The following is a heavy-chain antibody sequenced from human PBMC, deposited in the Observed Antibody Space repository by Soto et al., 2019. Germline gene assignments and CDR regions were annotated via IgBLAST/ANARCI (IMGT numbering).Heavy chain of an antibody. Sequence: EVQLLESGGGLVQPGGSLRLSCAASGFTFSSYAMSWVRQAPGKGLEWVSAISGSGGSTYYADSVKGRITISRDNSKNTLYLQMNILRPEDTAVYYCAKSECSSTSCYMAYYYYGMDVWGQGSTVTVSS. V-gene: IGHV3-23*01. CDR2: ISGSGGST. J-gene: IGHJ6*02. CDR3: AKSECSSTSCYMAYYYYGMDV. D-gene: IGHD2-2*02. CDR1: GFTFSSYA.